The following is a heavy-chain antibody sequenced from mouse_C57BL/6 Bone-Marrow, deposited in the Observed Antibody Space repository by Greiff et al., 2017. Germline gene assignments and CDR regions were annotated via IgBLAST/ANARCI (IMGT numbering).Heavy chain of an antibody. CDR1: GYTFTSYW. J-gene: IGHJ2*01. Sequence: QVQLQQSGAELVKPGASVKLSCKASGYTFTSYWMQWVKQRPGQGPEWIGEIDPSDSYTNYNQKFKGKATLTVDTSSSTAYMQLSSLTSEDSAVYYCARIYDGYQYYFDYWGQGTTLTVSS. CDR3: ARIYDGYQYYFDY. V-gene: IGHV1-50*01. CDR2: IDPSDSYT. D-gene: IGHD2-3*01.